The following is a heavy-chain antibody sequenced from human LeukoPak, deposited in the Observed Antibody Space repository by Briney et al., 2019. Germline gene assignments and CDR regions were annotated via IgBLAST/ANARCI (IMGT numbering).Heavy chain of an antibody. V-gene: IGHV3-23*01. CDR1: GFTFSSHA. D-gene: IGHD3-10*01. J-gene: IGHJ4*02. Sequence: PGGSLRLSCAASGFTFSSHAMSWVRQAPGKGLEWVSGISGSGGSTYYADSVKGRFTVSRDNSKNMLYLQMNSLRAEDTAVYYCARDRAHSFDYWGQGTLVTVSS. CDR2: ISGSGGST. CDR3: ARDRAHSFDY.